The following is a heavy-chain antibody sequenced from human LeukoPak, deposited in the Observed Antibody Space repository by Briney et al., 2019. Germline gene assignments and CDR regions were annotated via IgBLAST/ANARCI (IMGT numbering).Heavy chain of an antibody. CDR2: INPSGGST. CDR1: GYTFTSYY. V-gene: IGHV1-46*01. D-gene: IGHD3-22*01. Sequence: ASVKVSCKASGYTFTSYYMHWVRQAPGQGLEWMGIINPSGGSTSYAQRFQGRVTMTRDTSTSTVYMELSSLRSEYTAVYYRARDRPPDYYDSSGYLEYWGQGTLVTVSS. J-gene: IGHJ4*02. CDR3: ARDRPPDYYDSSGYLEY.